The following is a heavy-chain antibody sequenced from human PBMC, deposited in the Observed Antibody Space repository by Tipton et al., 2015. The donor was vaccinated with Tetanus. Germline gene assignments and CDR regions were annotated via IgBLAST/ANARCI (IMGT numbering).Heavy chain of an antibody. Sequence: TLSLTCAVSGVSIRNGGYSWNWIRQPAGKGLEWIGYTYHTGGTYYNPSLRSRVTMSLDTSKNQFSLKVTSVTAADTAVYFCTGDDYYDTSLRDYYGMDVWGPGTTVTVSS. D-gene: IGHD3-22*01. CDR3: TGDDYYDTSLRDYYGMDV. V-gene: IGHV4-30-2*02. CDR2: TYHTGGT. CDR1: GVSIRNGGYS. J-gene: IGHJ6*02.